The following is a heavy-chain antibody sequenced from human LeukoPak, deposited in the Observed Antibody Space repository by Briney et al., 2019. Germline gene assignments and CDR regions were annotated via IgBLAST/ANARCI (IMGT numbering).Heavy chain of an antibody. V-gene: IGHV4-39*01. CDR2: IYSSGTT. D-gene: IGHD3-10*01. J-gene: IGHJ4*02. Sequence: SETLSLTCTVSGGSISSNSHYWGWIRQPPGKGLEWIGSIYSSGTTYYNPSLRSRLTISADTSKNLFSLKLGSVAAADTAVYYCARSSDYQGSERALGHYWGQGTLVTVSS. CDR1: GGSISSNSHY. CDR3: ARSSDYQGSERALGHY.